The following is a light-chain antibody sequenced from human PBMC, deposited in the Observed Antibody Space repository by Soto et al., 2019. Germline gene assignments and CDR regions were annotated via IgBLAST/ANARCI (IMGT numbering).Light chain of an antibody. CDR2: DTS. V-gene: IGKV3-11*01. CDR3: QQRSNWPIT. CDR1: QSVSFY. Sequence: EIVLTQSPATLSLSPGERANLSCRASQSVSFYLGWYQQKPGQAPRLLIYDTSNRATGVPARFSGSGSGTDFTLTISSLEPEDFAVYYCQQRSNWPITFGQGTRLEIK. J-gene: IGKJ5*01.